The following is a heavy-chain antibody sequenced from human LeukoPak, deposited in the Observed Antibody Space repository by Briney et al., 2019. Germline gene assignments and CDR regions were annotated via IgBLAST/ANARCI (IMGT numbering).Heavy chain of an antibody. V-gene: IGHV4-38-2*02. Sequence: SETLSLTCSVYGYSISSGYYWGWIRQPPGKGLEWIGSIYHRGSTYYNPSLQSRVTILVDTSKNQFSLKLSAVTAADTAVYYCARLSYSSSTLDYWGQGTLVTVSS. CDR1: GYSISSGYY. CDR2: IYHRGST. CDR3: ARLSYSSSTLDY. J-gene: IGHJ4*02. D-gene: IGHD6-6*01.